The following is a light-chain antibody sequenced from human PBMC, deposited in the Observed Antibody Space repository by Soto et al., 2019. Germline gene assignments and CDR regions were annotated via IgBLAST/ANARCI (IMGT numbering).Light chain of an antibody. V-gene: IGKV3-20*01. CDR3: QQYGSSGWT. CDR2: GAS. J-gene: IGKJ1*01. CDR1: QSVSSSY. Sequence: EIVLTQSPGTLSLSPGERATLSCRASQSVSSSYLAWYQQKPGPAPRLLIYGASSRATGIPDRFSGSGSRTDFTLTISRLEPEDFAVYYCQQYGSSGWTFGQGTKLEIK.